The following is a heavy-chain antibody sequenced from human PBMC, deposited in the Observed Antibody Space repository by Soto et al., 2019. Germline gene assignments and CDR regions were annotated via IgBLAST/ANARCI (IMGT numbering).Heavy chain of an antibody. Sequence: QVQLVQSGAEVKKPGASVKVSCKASGYTFTYYHVHWVRQAPGQGLEWMGIINPNGGDTRYAEKFQGRVTMTRDTSTSTVYIEMSSLRSEDTALYYCARVPYSSGLLFYLAYWGQGTLNTVSS. J-gene: IGHJ4*02. CDR1: GYTFTYYH. CDR3: ARVPYSSGLLFYLAY. V-gene: IGHV1-46*01. CDR2: INPNGGDT. D-gene: IGHD5-18*01.